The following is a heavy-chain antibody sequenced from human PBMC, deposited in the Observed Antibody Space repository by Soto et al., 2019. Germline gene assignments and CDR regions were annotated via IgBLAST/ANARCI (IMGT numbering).Heavy chain of an antibody. D-gene: IGHD5-12*01. J-gene: IGHJ4*02. CDR3: ASPRGYGGYGDY. Sequence: QVQLVQSGAEVKKPGSSVKVSCKASGGTFSSYTISWVRQAPGQGLEWMGRIIPILGIANYAQKFQGRVTITADKSTSTAYMELSSLRSEDTAVYYCASPRGYGGYGDYWGQGTLVTVSS. CDR1: GGTFSSYT. CDR2: IIPILGIA. V-gene: IGHV1-69*02.